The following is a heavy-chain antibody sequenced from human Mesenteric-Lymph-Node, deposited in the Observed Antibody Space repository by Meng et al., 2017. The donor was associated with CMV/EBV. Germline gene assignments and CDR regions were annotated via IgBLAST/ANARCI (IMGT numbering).Heavy chain of an antibody. D-gene: IGHD3-10*01. CDR2: IFSSGRT. Sequence: WSWFRQPPGKGLEWISYIFSSGRTNYNPSLKSRVTMSVDTPKNQFSLKLGSVTAADTAVYFCARGLIVNTFYGSGGTLSHFDYWGQGMLVTVSS. CDR3: ARGLIVNTFYGSGGTLSHFDY. J-gene: IGHJ4*02. V-gene: IGHV4-59*01.